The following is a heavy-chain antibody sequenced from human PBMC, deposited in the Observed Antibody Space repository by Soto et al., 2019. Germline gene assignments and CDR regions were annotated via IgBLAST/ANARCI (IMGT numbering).Heavy chain of an antibody. CDR3: ATMGTPATGLYYVDN. J-gene: IGHJ4*02. D-gene: IGHD1-7*01. Sequence: QVQLQESGPGLVKPSQTLSLTCTVSGGSISSGNYYWSWIRQPPGKGLEWIGFMSYSGSTSSNASLKRRVTISVYTSNSQVTLNLSFVTAADTAVYYCATMGTPATGLYYVDNGGQGTLVTVSS. CDR2: MSYSGST. V-gene: IGHV4-30-4*01. CDR1: GGSISSGNYY.